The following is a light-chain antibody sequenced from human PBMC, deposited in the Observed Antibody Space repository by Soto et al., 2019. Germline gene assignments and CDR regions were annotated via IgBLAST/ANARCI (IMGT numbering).Light chain of an antibody. CDR1: SSDVGGYNY. J-gene: IGLJ3*02. Sequence: ALTQPRSVSGSPGQSVTISCTGTSSDVGGYNYVSWYQQYPGKAPKLIIYDVSKRPSGVPDRFSGSKSGNTASLTISGLQAEDEADYYCCSYAGTYTLWVFGGGTKVTVL. CDR2: DVS. CDR3: CSYAGTYTLWV. V-gene: IGLV2-11*01.